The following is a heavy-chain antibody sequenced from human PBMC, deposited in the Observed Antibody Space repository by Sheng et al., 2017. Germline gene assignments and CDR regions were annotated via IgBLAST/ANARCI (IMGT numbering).Heavy chain of an antibody. V-gene: IGHV3-30*18. CDR3: AKQPGSYYSAFDY. Sequence: QVQLVESGGGVVQPGRSLRLSCAASGFTFSSYGMHWVRQAPGKGLEWVAVISYDGSNKYYADSVKGRFTISRDNSKNTLYLQMNSLRAEDTAVYYCAKQPGSYYSAFDYWGQGTLVTVSS. D-gene: IGHD1-26*01. J-gene: IGHJ4*02. CDR1: GFTFSSYG. CDR2: ISYDGSNK.